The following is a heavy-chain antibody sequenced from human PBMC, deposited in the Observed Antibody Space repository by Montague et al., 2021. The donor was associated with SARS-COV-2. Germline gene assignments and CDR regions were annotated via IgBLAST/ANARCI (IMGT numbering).Heavy chain of an antibody. D-gene: IGHD6-13*01. CDR3: ARGHYSSSWYGIRYYFDY. Sequence: SETLSLTCAVYGGSFSGYYWSWIRQPPGKGLEWIGEINQSGSTNYNPSLKSRVTISVDTSKNQFSLKLSSVTAADTAVYYCARGHYSSSWYGIRYYFDYWGQGTLVTVSS. CDR2: INQSGST. CDR1: GGSFSGYY. V-gene: IGHV4-34*01. J-gene: IGHJ4*02.